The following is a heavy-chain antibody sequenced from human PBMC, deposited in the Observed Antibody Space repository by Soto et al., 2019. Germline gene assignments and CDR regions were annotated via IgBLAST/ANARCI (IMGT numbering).Heavy chain of an antibody. J-gene: IGHJ4*02. CDR2: ISGSGGST. D-gene: IGHD3-10*01. CDR1: GFTFSSYA. V-gene: IGHV3-23*01. CDR3: GCFESVRTSGVPHTEADGD. Sequence: VVSLILSCAASGFTFSSYAMSWVRQAPGKGLEWVSAISGSGGSTYYADSVKGRFTISRDNSKNTLYLQMNSLRAEDTALYYCGCFESVRTSGVPHTEADGDWDQGPVLSV.